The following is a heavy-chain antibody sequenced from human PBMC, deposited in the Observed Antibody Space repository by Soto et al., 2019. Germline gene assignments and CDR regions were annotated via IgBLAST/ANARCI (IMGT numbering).Heavy chain of an antibody. CDR3: AHSLYDSTGYYYFNY. CDR1: GFSLSSSGVG. Sequence: SGPTLVNPTQTLTLTCTFSGFSLSSSGVGVGWIRQPPGKALEWLAFNFWNDDKRYSPSLKSRLTITKDTSKNQVVLTMTNMDPVDTATYFCAHSLYDSTGYYYFNYWGQGTLVTVSS. V-gene: IGHV2-5*01. CDR2: NFWNDDK. D-gene: IGHD3-22*01. J-gene: IGHJ4*02.